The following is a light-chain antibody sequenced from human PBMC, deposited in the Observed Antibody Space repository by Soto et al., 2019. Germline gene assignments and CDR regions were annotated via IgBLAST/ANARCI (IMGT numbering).Light chain of an antibody. CDR1: QSVTSSD. CDR2: DAS. J-gene: IGKJ5*01. CDR3: QQYGSSPPVT. Sequence: EIALTQSPATLSLSPGERATLSCGASQSVTSSDLAWYQQKPGQAPRLLIYDASSRATGIPDRFSGSGSGTDFTLTISRLEPEDFAVYYCQQYGSSPPVTFGQGTRLEIK. V-gene: IGKV3D-20*01.